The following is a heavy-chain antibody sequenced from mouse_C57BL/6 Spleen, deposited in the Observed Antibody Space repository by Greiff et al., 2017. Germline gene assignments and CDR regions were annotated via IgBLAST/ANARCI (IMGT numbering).Heavy chain of an antibody. CDR1: GYAFSSSW. CDR3: AREGDYYGSSYVSWFAY. J-gene: IGHJ3*01. CDR2: LYPGDGDT. D-gene: IGHD1-1*01. Sequence: QVQLKESGPELVKPGASVKISCKASGYAFSSSWMNWVKQRPGKGLEWIGRLYPGDGDTNYNGKFKGKATLTADKATSTAYMQISSLTSEDSAVYFCAREGDYYGSSYVSWFAYWGQGTLVTVSA. V-gene: IGHV1-82*01.